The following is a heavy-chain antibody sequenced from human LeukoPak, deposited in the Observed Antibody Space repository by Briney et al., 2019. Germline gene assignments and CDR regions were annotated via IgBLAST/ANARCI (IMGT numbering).Heavy chain of an antibody. J-gene: IGHJ5*02. CDR1: GYTFTSYY. D-gene: IGHD3-10*01. V-gene: IGHV1-46*01. CDR2: INPSGGST. Sequence: ASVKVSCKASGYTFTSYYMHWVRQAPGQGLEWMGIINPSGGSTSYAQKFQGRVTMTRDMSTSTVYMELSSLRSEDTAVYYCARGRDYYGSGSYLRYNWFDPWGQGTLVTVSS. CDR3: ARGRDYYGSGSYLRYNWFDP.